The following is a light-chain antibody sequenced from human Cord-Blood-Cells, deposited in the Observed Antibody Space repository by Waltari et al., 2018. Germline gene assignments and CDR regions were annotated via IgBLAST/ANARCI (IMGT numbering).Light chain of an antibody. J-gene: IGKJ3*01. CDR1: QGISSY. CDR2: AAS. CDR3: QQLNSYPRT. V-gene: IGKV1-9*01. Sequence: DIQLTQSPSFLSASVGDRVTITCPASQGISSYLAWYQQKPGKAPKLLIYAASTLQSGVPSRFSGSGSGTEFTLTISRLQPEDFATYYCQQLNSYPRTFGPGTKVDIK.